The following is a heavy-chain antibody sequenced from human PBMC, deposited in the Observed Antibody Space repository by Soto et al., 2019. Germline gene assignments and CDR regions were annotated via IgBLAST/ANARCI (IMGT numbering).Heavy chain of an antibody. CDR3: ASNYAYAEGYYFYGIDV. D-gene: IGHD3-16*01. V-gene: IGHV3-74*01. CDR1: GFTFRNYW. Sequence: PGGSLRLSCAASGFTFRNYWMRWVRQAPGKGLVWVSRVNSDGDTTYYADSVKGRFTISRDNAKNTLHLQMNSLGAEDTAVYYCASNYAYAEGYYFYGIDVWGQGTTVTVSS. J-gene: IGHJ6*02. CDR2: VNSDGDTT.